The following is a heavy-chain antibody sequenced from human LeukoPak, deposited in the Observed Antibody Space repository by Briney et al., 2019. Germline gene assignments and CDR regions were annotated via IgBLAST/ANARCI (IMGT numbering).Heavy chain of an antibody. J-gene: IGHJ4*02. V-gene: IGHV3-15*01. CDR3: TTGWGFDY. Sequence: GESLRLSCAVSVFTFRNAWMSRVREAPGKGLEWVGRIKSKTDGGTTDYAAPVKGRFTISRDDSKNTLYLQMNSLKTEDTAVYYCTTGWGFDYWGQGTLVTVSS. CDR2: IKSKTDGGTT. D-gene: IGHD7-27*01. CDR1: VFTFRNAW.